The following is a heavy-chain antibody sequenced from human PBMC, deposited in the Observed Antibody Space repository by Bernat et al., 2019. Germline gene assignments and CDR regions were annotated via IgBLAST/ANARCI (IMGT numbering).Heavy chain of an antibody. V-gene: IGHV1-2*04. CDR1: GYTFTGYY. D-gene: IGHD6-13*01. CDR3: ARGGGIAAADTEFDY. CDR2: INPNSGGT. J-gene: IGHJ4*02. Sequence: QVQLVQSGAEVKKPGASVKVSCKASGYTFTGYYMHWVRQAPGQGLEWMGWINPNSGGTNYAQKFQGWVTMTRDTSISTAYMELSRLRSDATAVYYCARGGGIAAADTEFDYWGQGTLVTVSS.